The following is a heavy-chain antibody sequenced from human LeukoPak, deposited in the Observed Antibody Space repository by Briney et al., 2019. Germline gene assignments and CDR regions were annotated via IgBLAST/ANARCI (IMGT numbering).Heavy chain of an antibody. J-gene: IGHJ6*02. D-gene: IGHD3-10*01. Sequence: PSETLSLTCAVSGGSISNSNWWNWVRQPPGKGLEWIGEIYHSGSTNYNPSLKSRVTISVDKSKNQFSLKLSSVTAADTALYYCARELSRENYGMDVWGQGTTVTVSS. CDR2: IYHSGST. CDR3: ARELSRENYGMDV. CDR1: GGSISNSNW. V-gene: IGHV4-4*02.